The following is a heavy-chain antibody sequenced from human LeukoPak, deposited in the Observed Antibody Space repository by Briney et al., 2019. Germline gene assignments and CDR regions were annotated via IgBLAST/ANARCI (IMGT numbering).Heavy chain of an antibody. J-gene: IGHJ3*02. D-gene: IGHD3-10*01. CDR3: ARDITMIRGVTKDPDAFDI. CDR2: ISYDGSNK. CDR1: GFVFSSFG. V-gene: IGHV3-33*05. Sequence: GRSLRLSCTVSGFVFSSFGMRWVRQAPGKGPEWVAFISYDGSNKNYADSTKGRFTISRDNSENTLFLQMNSLRAEDTAVYYCARDITMIRGVTKDPDAFDIWGQGTMVIVSS.